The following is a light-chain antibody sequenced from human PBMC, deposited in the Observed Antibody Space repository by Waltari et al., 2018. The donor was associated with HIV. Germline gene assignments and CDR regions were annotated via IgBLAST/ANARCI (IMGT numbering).Light chain of an antibody. CDR2: KDS. V-gene: IGLV3-25*03. J-gene: IGLJ1*01. Sequence: YELTPPPSVSVSPGQTARITCSGDVFPNHYTFWYQQKSGQAPVSVVYKDSERPAGIPERFSGSSSGTTVTLFIDGVQAEDEADYYCQAADSSGSYFVFGTGTKVTVL. CDR1: VFPNHY. CDR3: QAADSSGSYFV.